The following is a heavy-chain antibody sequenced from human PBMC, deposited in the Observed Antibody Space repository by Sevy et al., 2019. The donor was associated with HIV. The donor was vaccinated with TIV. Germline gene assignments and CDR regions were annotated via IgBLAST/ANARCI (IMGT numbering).Heavy chain of an antibody. CDR3: AGERGVVINFLRGAFDI. D-gene: IGHD3-3*01. CDR2: INPSGGTT. CDR1: GYTFTSYY. J-gene: IGHJ3*02. Sequence: ASVKVSCKASGYTFTSYYIHWVRQAPGQGLEWMGLINPSGGTTTYARKFQGRVTMTRDTSTSTVYMELSSLRYEDTAVYYCAGERGVVINFLRGAFDIWGQGTMVTVSS. V-gene: IGHV1-46*01.